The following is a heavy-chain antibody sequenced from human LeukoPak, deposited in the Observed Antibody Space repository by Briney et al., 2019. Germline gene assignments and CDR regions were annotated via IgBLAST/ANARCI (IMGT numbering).Heavy chain of an antibody. D-gene: IGHD3-22*01. CDR1: GGSISNYY. CDR3: ERDSSPEHYYASSHWDYYYGMDV. CDR2: IYYSGST. V-gene: IGHV4-59*01. J-gene: IGHJ6*02. Sequence: SETLSLTCTVSGGSISNYYWSWIRQPPGKGLEWIGYIYYSGSTNYNPSLKSRVTISVDTSKNQFSLKLSSVTAADTAVYYCERDSSPEHYYASSHWDYYYGMDVWGQGTTVTVSS.